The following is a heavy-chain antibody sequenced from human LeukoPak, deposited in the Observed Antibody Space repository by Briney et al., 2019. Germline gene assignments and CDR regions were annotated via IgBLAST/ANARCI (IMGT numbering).Heavy chain of an antibody. Sequence: ASVKVSCKASGYTFTSYGISRVRQAPGQGLEWMGWISANNGNTKYNTKYAQNLQGRVTMTTDISTSTAYMELRTLRSDDTAAYYRARDRDRSGSQSYWGQGTLVTVSS. D-gene: IGHD1-26*01. CDR3: ARDRDRSGSQSY. J-gene: IGHJ4*02. V-gene: IGHV1-18*01. CDR1: GYTFTSYG. CDR2: ISANNGNTKYNT.